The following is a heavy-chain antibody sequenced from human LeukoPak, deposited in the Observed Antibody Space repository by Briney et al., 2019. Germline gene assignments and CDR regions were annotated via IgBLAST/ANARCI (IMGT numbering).Heavy chain of an antibody. Sequence: GGSLRLSCAASGFTFSSYAMSWVRQAPGKGLEWVSTVTRGGGSTYYADSVKGRFTISRDNSKDTLYLQMNSLRAEDTAVYYCAKDRCSSTSCYEDAFDIWGQGTMVTVSS. CDR1: GFTFSSYA. V-gene: IGHV3-23*01. CDR3: AKDRCSSTSCYEDAFDI. D-gene: IGHD2-2*01. CDR2: VTRGGGST. J-gene: IGHJ3*02.